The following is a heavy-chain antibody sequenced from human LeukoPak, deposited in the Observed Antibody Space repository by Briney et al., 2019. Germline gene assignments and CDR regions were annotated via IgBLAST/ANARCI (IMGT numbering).Heavy chain of an antibody. CDR3: ARFSRQDSSGYYFLGIDY. Sequence: PSETLFLTCTVSGGSISSYYWSWIRQPPGKGLEWIGYIYYSGSTNYNPSLKSRVTISVDTSKNQFSLKLSSVTAADTAVYYCARFSRQDSSGYYFLGIDYWGQGTLVTVSS. D-gene: IGHD3-22*01. J-gene: IGHJ4*02. V-gene: IGHV4-59*01. CDR2: IYYSGST. CDR1: GGSISSYY.